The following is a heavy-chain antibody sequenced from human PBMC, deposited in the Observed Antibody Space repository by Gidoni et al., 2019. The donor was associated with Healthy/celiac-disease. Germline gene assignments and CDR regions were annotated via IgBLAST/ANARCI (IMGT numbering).Heavy chain of an antibody. V-gene: IGHV3-9*01. CDR2: ISWNSGSI. CDR1: GFTFDDYA. CDR3: AKDMGVYGGSTLDY. D-gene: IGHD2-15*01. J-gene: IGHJ4*02. Sequence: EVQLVESGGGLVQPGRSLRLSCAASGFTFDDYAMHWVRQAPGKGLEWVSGISWNSGSIGYADSVKGRFTISRDNAKNSLYLQMNSLRAEDTALYYCAKDMGVYGGSTLDYWGQGTLVTVSS.